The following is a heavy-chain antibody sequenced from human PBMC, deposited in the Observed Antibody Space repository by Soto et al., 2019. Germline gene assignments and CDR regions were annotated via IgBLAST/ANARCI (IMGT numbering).Heavy chain of an antibody. CDR2: ISYDGSNK. CDR1: GFTFSSYA. Sequence: QVQLVESGGGVVQPGRSLRLSCAASGFTFSSYAMHWVRQAPGKGLEWVAVISYDGSNKYYADSVKGRFTISRENSKNTLYLEMNSLRAEDTAVYYGARDRAAVAGPIDYWGQGTLVTVSS. J-gene: IGHJ4*02. D-gene: IGHD6-19*01. CDR3: ARDRAAVAGPIDY. V-gene: IGHV3-30-3*01.